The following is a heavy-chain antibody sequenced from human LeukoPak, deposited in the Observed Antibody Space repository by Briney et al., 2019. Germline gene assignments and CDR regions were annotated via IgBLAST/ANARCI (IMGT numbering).Heavy chain of an antibody. CDR3: AVDQGRPAGDAFDY. CDR2: IVLGSGNT. D-gene: IGHD2-2*01. V-gene: IGHV1-58*01. J-gene: IGHJ4*02. Sequence: SVKLSCKVSGFTFTSSAAQWVRQARGQRLEWIGWIVLGSGNTNYAQKFQERLTITMDISTTTAYMELSSLTSEDTAVYFCAVDQGRPAGDAFDYWGQGTLVTVSS. CDR1: GFTFTSSA.